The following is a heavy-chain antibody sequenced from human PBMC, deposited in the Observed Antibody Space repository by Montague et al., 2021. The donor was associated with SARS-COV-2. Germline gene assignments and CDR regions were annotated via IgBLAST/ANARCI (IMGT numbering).Heavy chain of an antibody. D-gene: IGHD3-22*01. CDR1: GGSISSSTYY. CDR3: ARTSTLPVSSTGIYYNPARDV. CDR2: HNNGGTT. Sequence: SETLSLTCNVSGGSISSSTYYWGWMCQPPGKGWVWIVNHNNGGTTYYSPSLKSRVTISVDTSKNHFSLNMASVTAADTAVYYCARTSTLPVSSTGIYYNPARDVWGQGTPVTVSS. J-gene: IGHJ4*02. V-gene: IGHV4-39*02.